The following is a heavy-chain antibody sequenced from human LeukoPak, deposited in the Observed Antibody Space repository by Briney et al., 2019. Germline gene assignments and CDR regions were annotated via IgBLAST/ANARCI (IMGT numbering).Heavy chain of an antibody. V-gene: IGHV4-34*01. CDR3: ARHGRQWLVGYYFDY. J-gene: IGHJ4*02. Sequence: SETLSLTCAVYGGSFSGHYWSWLRQPPGKGLEWIGEINHSGSTNYNPSLKSRVTISVDTSKNQFSLKLSSVTAADTAVYYCARHGRQWLVGYYFDYWGQGTLVTVSS. D-gene: IGHD6-19*01. CDR1: GGSFSGHY. CDR2: INHSGST.